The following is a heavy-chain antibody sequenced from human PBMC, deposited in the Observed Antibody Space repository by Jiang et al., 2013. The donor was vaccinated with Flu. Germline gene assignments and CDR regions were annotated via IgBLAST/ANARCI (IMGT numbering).Heavy chain of an antibody. CDR2: IIPMFGTA. Sequence: GAEVKKPGSSVKVSCKASGGTFSSNAISWVRQAPGQGLEWMGGIIPMFGTANYAQKFQGRVTITADKSTSTAYMELSSLRSEDTAVYYCARGPDISGYYYFYWGQGTLVTVSS. D-gene: IGHD3-22*01. CDR1: GGTFSSNA. V-gene: IGHV1-69*06. CDR3: ARGPDISGYYYFY. J-gene: IGHJ4*02.